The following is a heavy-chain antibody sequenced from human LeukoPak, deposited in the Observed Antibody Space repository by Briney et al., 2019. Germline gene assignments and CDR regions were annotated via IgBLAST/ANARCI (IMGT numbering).Heavy chain of an antibody. CDR3: ARVSPHGRLWFGELLSRQGAFDI. CDR1: GGTFSSYA. D-gene: IGHD3-10*01. J-gene: IGHJ3*02. Sequence: SVKVSCKASGGTFSSYAISWVRQAPGQGLEWMGGIIPIFGTANYAQKFQGRVTITADESTSTAYMELSSLRSEDTAVYYCARVSPHGRLWFGELLSRQGAFDIWGQGTMVTVSS. V-gene: IGHV1-69*13. CDR2: IIPIFGTA.